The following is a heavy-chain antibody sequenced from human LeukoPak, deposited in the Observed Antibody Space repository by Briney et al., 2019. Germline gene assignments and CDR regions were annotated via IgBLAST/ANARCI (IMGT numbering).Heavy chain of an antibody. D-gene: IGHD3-16*02. CDR3: ARVSYYDYVWGSYRRSYYFDY. CDR2: ISAYNGNT. CDR1: GYTFTSYG. V-gene: IGHV1-18*01. Sequence: ASVKVSCKASGYTFTSYGISWLRQTPGQGLEWMGWISAYNGNTNYAQKLQGRVTMTTDTSTSTAYMELRSLRSDDTAVYYCARVSYYDYVWGSYRRSYYFDYWGQGTLVTVSS. J-gene: IGHJ4*02.